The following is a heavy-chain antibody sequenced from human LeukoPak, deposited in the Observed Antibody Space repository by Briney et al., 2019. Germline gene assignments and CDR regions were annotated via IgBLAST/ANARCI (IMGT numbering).Heavy chain of an antibody. CDR2: INHSGST. CDR1: GGSFSGYY. CDR3: ARLSGSGWYLAIPKRDDNWFDP. V-gene: IGHV4-34*01. Sequence: SETLSLTCAVYGGSFSGYYWSWIRQPPGKGLEWIGEINHSGSTNYNPSLKSRVTISVDTSKNQFSLKLSSVTAADTAVYYCARLSGSGWYLAIPKRDDNWFDPWGQGTLVTVSS. D-gene: IGHD6-19*01. J-gene: IGHJ5*02.